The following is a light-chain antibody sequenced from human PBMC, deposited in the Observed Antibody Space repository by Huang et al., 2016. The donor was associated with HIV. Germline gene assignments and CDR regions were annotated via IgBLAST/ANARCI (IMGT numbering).Light chain of an antibody. CDR1: RSVSTN. CDR3: HQYNNWLLS. Sequence: IVMTQSPATLSVSPGERVTLSCRANRSVSTNLARYQQRPGQAPRLLIYGSSTRAPGVPARFSCSGSGTDFSLTISSLQSEDFALYYCHQYNNWLLSFGGGTRVDI. V-gene: IGKV3-15*01. J-gene: IGKJ4*01. CDR2: GSS.